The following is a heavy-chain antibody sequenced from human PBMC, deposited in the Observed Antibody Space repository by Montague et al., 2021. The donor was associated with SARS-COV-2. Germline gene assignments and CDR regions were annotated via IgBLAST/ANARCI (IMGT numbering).Heavy chain of an antibody. CDR3: ARTYYDILTGYYTYDY. CDR1: GFSLSTSGMC. V-gene: IGHV2-70*01. CDR2: IDWDDDK. J-gene: IGHJ4*02. Sequence: PALVTPTQTLTLTCTFSGFSLSTSGMCVSWIRQPPGKALKWLALIDWDDDKYYSTSLKTRLTISKDTSKNQVVLTMTNMDPVDTATYYCARTYYDILTGYYTYDYWGQGTLVTVSS. D-gene: IGHD3-9*01.